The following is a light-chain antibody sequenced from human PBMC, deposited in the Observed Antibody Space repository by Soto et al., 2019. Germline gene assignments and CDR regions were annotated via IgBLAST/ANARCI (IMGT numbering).Light chain of an antibody. Sequence: DIQMTQSPSTLSASVGDRVTITCRASQSIGRSLAWYQQKLVEAPNLLIYEASSLESGVPSRFSGSGSGTEFTLTISSLQPDDFATYYCQQYNSFLLTFGPGTTVDIK. J-gene: IGKJ3*01. V-gene: IGKV1-5*01. CDR1: QSIGRS. CDR2: EAS. CDR3: QQYNSFLLT.